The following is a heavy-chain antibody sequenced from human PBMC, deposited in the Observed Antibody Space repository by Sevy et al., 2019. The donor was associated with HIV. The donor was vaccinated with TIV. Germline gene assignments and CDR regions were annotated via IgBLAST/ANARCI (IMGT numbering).Heavy chain of an antibody. CDR2: ISYDGSNK. D-gene: IGHD3-3*01. V-gene: IGHV3-30*04. Sequence: GGSLRLSCAASGFTFSSYAMHWVRQAPGKGLEWVAVISYDGSNKYYADSVKGRFTISRDNSKNTLYLQMNSLRAEDTAVYYCARDHHSLAKYYDFWSGYPDYWGQGTLVTVSS. CDR3: ARDHHSLAKYYDFWSGYPDY. J-gene: IGHJ4*02. CDR1: GFTFSSYA.